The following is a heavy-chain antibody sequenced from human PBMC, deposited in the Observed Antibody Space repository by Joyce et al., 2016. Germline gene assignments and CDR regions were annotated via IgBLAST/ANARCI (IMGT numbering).Heavy chain of an antibody. D-gene: IGHD2-15*01. CDR2: ISGSDDGT. CDR3: AKGTLGSCSGTTCYPLDS. CDR1: GFTFSSYA. J-gene: IGHJ4*02. Sequence: EVQLLESGGGWVQPGGSLRLSCAAPGFTFSSYAMSGVRQAPGKVMEWGSAISGSDDGTYHADSVRGQFTISRDNSKNTLYLQMNSLTAEDTVIYYCAKGTLGSCSGTTCYPLDSWGQGTLVTVSS. V-gene: IGHV3-23*01.